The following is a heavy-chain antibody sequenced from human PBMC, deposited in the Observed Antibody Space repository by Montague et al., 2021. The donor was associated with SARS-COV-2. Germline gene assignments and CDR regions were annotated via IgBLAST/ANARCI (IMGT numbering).Heavy chain of an antibody. D-gene: IGHD3-10*01. CDR1: GFTFSSYA. CDR3: ARAGVWFGELPLDY. J-gene: IGHJ4*02. CDR2: ISSNGGRT. Sequence: SLRLSCAASGFTFSSYAMHWVRQAPGKGLEYVSAISSNGGRTYYANSVKGRFTISRDNSKNTLYLQMGSLRAEDMAVYYCARAGVWFGELPLDYWGQGTLVTVSS. V-gene: IGHV3-64*01.